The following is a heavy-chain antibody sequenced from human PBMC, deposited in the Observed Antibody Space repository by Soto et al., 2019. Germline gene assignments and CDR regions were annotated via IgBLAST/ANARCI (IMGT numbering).Heavy chain of an antibody. CDR1: GFTFSDYA. CDR3: ARETTDYDLDV. CDR2: IWNDGRNK. Sequence: QVQLVESGGGVVQPGRSLRLSCAASGFTFSDYAMHWVRQAPGKGLEWVAVIWNDGRNKYYAESVQGQFTISRDNSKNTLYLQLNSLRAEDTTVFYCARETTDYDLDVWGQGTTVTVSS. V-gene: IGHV3-33*01. J-gene: IGHJ6*02.